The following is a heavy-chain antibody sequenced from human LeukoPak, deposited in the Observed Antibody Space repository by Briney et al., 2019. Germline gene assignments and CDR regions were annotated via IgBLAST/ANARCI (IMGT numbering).Heavy chain of an antibody. Sequence: SETLSLTCTVSGYSISSGYYWGWIRQPPGKGLEWIGSIYHSGSTYYNPSLKSRVTISVDTSKNQFSLKLSSVTAADTAVSYCASPQHYYDENAFDIWGQGTMVTVSS. V-gene: IGHV4-38-2*02. D-gene: IGHD3-22*01. CDR1: GYSISSGYY. J-gene: IGHJ3*02. CDR3: ASPQHYYDENAFDI. CDR2: IYHSGST.